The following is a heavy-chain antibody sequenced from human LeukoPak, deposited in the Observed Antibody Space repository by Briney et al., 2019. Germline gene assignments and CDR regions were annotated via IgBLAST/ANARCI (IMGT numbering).Heavy chain of an antibody. V-gene: IGHV4-59*01. J-gene: IGHJ3*02. CDR2: IYYSGST. CDR3: ARELRSDAFGI. D-gene: IGHD4-17*01. Sequence: SETLSLTCTVSGGSISSYYWSWIRQPPGKGLEWIGYIYYSGSTNYNPSLKSRVTISVDTSKNQFSLKLSSVTAADTAVYYCARELRSDAFGIWGQGTMVTVSS. CDR1: GGSISSYY.